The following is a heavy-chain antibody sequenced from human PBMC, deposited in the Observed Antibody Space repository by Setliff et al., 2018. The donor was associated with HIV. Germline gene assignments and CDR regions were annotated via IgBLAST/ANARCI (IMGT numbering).Heavy chain of an antibody. J-gene: IGHJ3*01. V-gene: IGHV1-69*05. Sequence: SVKVSCKSSAGSFSIFAINWVRQAPRQGLEWMGGMMTIFSTTNYARKFQGRVTITTDESTGTAYMELSNLRSEDTAVYYCATEGAGGSYQRASALDVWGQGTMVTVSS. D-gene: IGHD1-26*01. CDR3: ATEGAGGSYQRASALDV. CDR2: MMTIFSTT. CDR1: AGSFSIFA.